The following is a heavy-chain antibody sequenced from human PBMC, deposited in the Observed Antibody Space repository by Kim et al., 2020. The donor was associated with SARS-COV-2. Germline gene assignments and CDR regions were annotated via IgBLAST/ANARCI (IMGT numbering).Heavy chain of an antibody. CDR3: ASNGCSGCSCYLYYGMDV. V-gene: IGHV3-21*01. J-gene: IGHJ6*02. Sequence: GGSLRLSCAASGFTFSSYSMNWVRQAPGKGLEGVSSISSSSSYIYYADSVKGRFTISRDNAKNSLYLQMNSLRAEDTAVYYCASNGCSGCSCYLYYGMDVWGQGTTVTVSS. CDR2: ISSSSSYI. CDR1: GFTFSSYS. D-gene: IGHD2-15*01.